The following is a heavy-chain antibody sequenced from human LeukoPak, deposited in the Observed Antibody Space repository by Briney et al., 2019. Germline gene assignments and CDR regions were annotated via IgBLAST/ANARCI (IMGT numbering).Heavy chain of an antibody. CDR3: ARGPLDSGYTYFDY. J-gene: IGHJ4*02. D-gene: IGHD5-12*01. CDR1: GASISSYY. Sequence: KSSETLSLTCTVSGASISSYYWSWIRQPPGKGLEWIGHFSYSGNTNYNPSLKSRVTVSVDTSKNQFSLKLTSVTAADTAVYHCARGPLDSGYTYFDYWGQGTLVTVSS. CDR2: FSYSGNT. V-gene: IGHV4-59*01.